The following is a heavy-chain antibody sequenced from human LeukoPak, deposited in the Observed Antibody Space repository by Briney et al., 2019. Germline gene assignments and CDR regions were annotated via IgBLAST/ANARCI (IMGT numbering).Heavy chain of an antibody. J-gene: IGHJ6*03. CDR2: IYYSGST. V-gene: IGHV4-39*07. Sequence: SETLSLTCTVSGGSISSSSYYWGWIRQPPGKGLEWIGSIYYSGSTYYNPSLKSRVTISVDTSKNQFSLKPSSVTAADTAVYYCARTLASPYYYYYMDVWGKGTTVTISS. CDR1: GGSISSSSYY. CDR3: ARTLASPYYYYYMDV. D-gene: IGHD5-12*01.